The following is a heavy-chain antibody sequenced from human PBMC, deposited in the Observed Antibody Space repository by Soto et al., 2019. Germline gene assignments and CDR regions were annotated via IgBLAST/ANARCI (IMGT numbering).Heavy chain of an antibody. CDR1: GFTFSSYS. CDR2: ISSSSSYI. D-gene: IGHD6-19*01. CDR3: ARVHSSGWYYFDY. J-gene: IGHJ4*02. V-gene: IGHV3-21*01. Sequence: EVQLVESGGGLVKPGGSLRLSCAASGFTFSSYSMNWVRQAPGKGLEWVSSISSSSSYIYYADSVKGRFTISRDNAKNSLYLQMNSLRAEDTAVYYCARVHSSGWYYFDYWGQGTLVTVSS.